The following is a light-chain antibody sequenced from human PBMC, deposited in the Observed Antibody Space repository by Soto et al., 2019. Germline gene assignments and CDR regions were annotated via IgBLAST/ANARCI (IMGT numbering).Light chain of an antibody. CDR1: ESVNNNY. V-gene: IGKV3-20*01. J-gene: IGKJ5*01. CDR2: GAS. CDR3: QQYNEWPIT. Sequence: VLTQALGVLCLSPGVSAPLSCRASESVNNNYLAWYQKKHGQSPSFLIYGASNRATGIPDRFSGRGSGTDFTLTISRLEPEDWAVYYFQQYNEWPITFVQGTR.